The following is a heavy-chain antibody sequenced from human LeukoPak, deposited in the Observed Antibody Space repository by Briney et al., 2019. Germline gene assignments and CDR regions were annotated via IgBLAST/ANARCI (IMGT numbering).Heavy chain of an antibody. J-gene: IGHJ4*02. D-gene: IGHD2-21*02. V-gene: IGHV3-11*04. CDR1: GFTFSDYY. CDR3: ARDLRGPGYCGGDCYFDDY. CDR2: INSSGTTK. Sequence: GGSLRLSCAASGFTFSDYYMSWIRQAPGKGLEWLSYINSSGTTKYYADSVKGRFTISRDNAKNSLYLQMNSLRAEDTAVYYCARDLRGPGYCGGDCYFDDYWGQGTLVTVSS.